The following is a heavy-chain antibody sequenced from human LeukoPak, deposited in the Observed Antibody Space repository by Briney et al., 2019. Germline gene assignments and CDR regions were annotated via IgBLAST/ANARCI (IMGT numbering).Heavy chain of an antibody. CDR2: ISGWGGST. V-gene: IGHV3-23*01. CDR1: GFTFSSYA. CDR3: AKDQYYDFWRGYSKWFDP. Sequence: PGGSLRLSCAASGFTFSSYAMSWVRQAPGKGLEWVSAISGWGGSTYYADSVPGRFTISRDNSKNPLYLQMNSLRAEDTALYYWAKDQYYDFWRGYSKWFDPWGQGTLVTVSS. D-gene: IGHD3-3*01. J-gene: IGHJ5*02.